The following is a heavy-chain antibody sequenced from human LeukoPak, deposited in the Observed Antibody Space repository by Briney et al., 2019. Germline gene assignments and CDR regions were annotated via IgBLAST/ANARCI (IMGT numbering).Heavy chain of an antibody. CDR3: AREQDLGDFDY. CDR1: GYTFTSYG. Sequence: ASVKVSCKASGYTFTSYGISWVRQAPGQGLEWMGWISAYNGNTNYAQKFQGRVTMTRDTSISTAYMELSRLRSDDTAVYYCAREQDLGDFDYWGQGTLVTVSS. CDR2: ISAYNGNT. V-gene: IGHV1-18*01. D-gene: IGHD3-16*01. J-gene: IGHJ4*02.